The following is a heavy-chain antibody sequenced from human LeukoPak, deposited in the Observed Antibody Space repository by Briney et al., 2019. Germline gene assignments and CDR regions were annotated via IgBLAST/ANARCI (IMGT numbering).Heavy chain of an antibody. J-gene: IGHJ4*02. V-gene: IGHV4-39*07. CDR3: ARRRNITMVRGVISRYLYFDY. CDR1: GGSISSSSYY. CDR2: IYYSGST. Sequence: PSETLSLTCTVSGGSISSSSYYWGWIRQPPGKGLEWIGSIYYSGSTYYNPSLKSRVTISVDTAKNQLSLNLSSVTAADTAVYYCARRRNITMVRGVISRYLYFDYWGQGTLVTVSS. D-gene: IGHD3-10*01.